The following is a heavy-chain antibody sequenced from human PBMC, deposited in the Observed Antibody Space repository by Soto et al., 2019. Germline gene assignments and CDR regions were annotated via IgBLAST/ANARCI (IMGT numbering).Heavy chain of an antibody. CDR3: AKDRTVAARNFDY. Sequence: VGSLRLSCAASGFTFSSYAMSWVRQAPVKVLEWVSAISGSGGGTYYADSLKVRFTISRDNSKNTLYLQMNSLRAEDSAVYYCAKDRTVAARNFDYWGQGTQVTVSS. D-gene: IGHD6-6*01. CDR1: GFTFSSYA. CDR2: ISGSGGGT. V-gene: IGHV3-23*01. J-gene: IGHJ4*02.